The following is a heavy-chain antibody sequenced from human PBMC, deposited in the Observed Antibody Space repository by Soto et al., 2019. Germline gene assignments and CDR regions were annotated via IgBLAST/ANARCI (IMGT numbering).Heavy chain of an antibody. CDR3: ARGMTTVTTIDY. D-gene: IGHD4-4*01. J-gene: IGHJ4*02. CDR1: GGSISGYY. Sequence: SETLSLTCTVSGGSISGYYWSWIRQPPGKGLEWMGYMYNTGSTVYNPSFKSRVTISVDTSKNQFSLKLSSVTAADTAVYYCARGMTTVTTIDYWGQGTLVTVSS. V-gene: IGHV4-59*12. CDR2: MYNTGST.